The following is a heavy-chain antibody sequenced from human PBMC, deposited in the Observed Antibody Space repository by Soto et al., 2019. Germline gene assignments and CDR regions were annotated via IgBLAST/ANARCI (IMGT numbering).Heavy chain of an antibody. CDR2: MNPNSGNT. CDR3: ARGRSGFGGSWIGINWFDP. Sequence: ASVKVSCKASGYTFTSYDINWVRQATGQGLEWMGWMNPNSGNTGYAQKFQGRVTMTRNTSISTAYMELSSLRSEDTAVYYCARGRSGFGGSWIGINWFDPWGQGTLVTVSS. V-gene: IGHV1-8*01. D-gene: IGHD6-13*01. J-gene: IGHJ5*02. CDR1: GYTFTSYD.